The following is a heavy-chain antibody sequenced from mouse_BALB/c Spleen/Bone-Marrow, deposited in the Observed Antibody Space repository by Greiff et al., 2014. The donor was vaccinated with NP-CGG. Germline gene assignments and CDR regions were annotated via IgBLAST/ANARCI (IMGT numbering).Heavy chain of an antibody. CDR3: VREDWDGDFDY. Sequence: VQLKESGPELVKPGASVKIPCKASGYTFTDYNMDWVKQSHGKSLEWIGDISPNNGGTIYNQKFKDKATLTVDKSSSTAYMELRSLTSEDTAVYYCVREDWDGDFDYWGQGTILTVSS. D-gene: IGHD4-1*01. CDR1: GYTFTDYN. CDR2: ISPNNGGT. V-gene: IGHV1-18*01. J-gene: IGHJ2*01.